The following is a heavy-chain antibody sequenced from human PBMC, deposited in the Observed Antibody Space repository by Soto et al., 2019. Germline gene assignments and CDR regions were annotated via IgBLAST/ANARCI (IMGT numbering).Heavy chain of an antibody. V-gene: IGHV3-7*01. D-gene: IGHD2-15*01. CDR1: GFTFSDFW. CDR2: IKHDGSEK. J-gene: IGHJ4*02. CDR3: ARGGSWGPDF. Sequence: GGSLRLSCAASGFTFSDFWMSWVRQAPGKGLDWVANIKHDGSEKYYVDSVEGRFTISRDNTKDSLYLQMNSLRAEDTAVYYCARGGSWGPDFWGQGTLDTVSS.